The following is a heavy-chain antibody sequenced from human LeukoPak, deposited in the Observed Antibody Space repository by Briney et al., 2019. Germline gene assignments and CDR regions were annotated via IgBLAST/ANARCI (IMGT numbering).Heavy chain of an antibody. D-gene: IGHD1-1*01. Sequence: GGSLRLSCAASGFTFKNYGMNWVRQAPGKGLEWVSSISSGSSYIDYADSQQGRFTISRDNAKSSLYLQMNSLRGEDTAVYYCARSKGGAQREYGMDVWGQGTTVTVSS. V-gene: IGHV3-21*06. J-gene: IGHJ6*02. CDR3: ARSKGGAQREYGMDV. CDR2: ISSGSSYI. CDR1: GFTFKNYG.